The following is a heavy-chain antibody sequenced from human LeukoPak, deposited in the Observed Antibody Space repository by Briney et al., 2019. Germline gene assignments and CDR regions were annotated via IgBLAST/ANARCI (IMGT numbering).Heavy chain of an antibody. Sequence: KPSETLSLTCAVYGGSFSGYYWSWIRQPPGKGLEWIGEINHSGSTNYNPSLKSRVTISVDTSKNQFSLKLSSVTAEDTAMYYCARGAGPLFDPWGQGTLVTVSS. V-gene: IGHV4-34*01. CDR1: GGSFSGYY. CDR3: ARGAGPLFDP. J-gene: IGHJ5*02. CDR2: INHSGST.